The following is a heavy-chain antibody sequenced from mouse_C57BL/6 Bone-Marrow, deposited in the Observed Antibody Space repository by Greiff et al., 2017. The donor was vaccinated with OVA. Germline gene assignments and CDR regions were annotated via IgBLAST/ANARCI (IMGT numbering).Heavy chain of an antibody. J-gene: IGHJ4*01. CDR2: ISNGGGST. Sequence: EVQGVEPGGGLVQPGGSLKLSCAASGFTFSDFYMYWIRQTPEKRLEWVAYISNGGGSTYYPDTVKGRFTISRDNAKNTLYLQMSSLTSEDTDMYYGGRVDAMDYWGQGTGVTVSS. CDR1: GFTFSDFY. V-gene: IGHV5-12*01. CDR3: GRVDAMDY.